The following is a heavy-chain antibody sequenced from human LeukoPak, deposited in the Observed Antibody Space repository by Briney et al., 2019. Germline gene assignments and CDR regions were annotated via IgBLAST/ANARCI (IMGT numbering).Heavy chain of an antibody. J-gene: IGHJ5*02. CDR1: GFTFGGFT. Sequence: AGGSLRLSCAASGFTFGGFTMAWVRQTPRKGLERLSGILADADGGRTYYADSVKGRFTISRDNSKNTLYLQMNNLRDDDTAEYFCANNLNYGDERWEFDPCGQGTLVTVS. CDR3: ANNLNYGDERWEFDP. CDR2: ILADADGGRT. D-gene: IGHD4-17*01. V-gene: IGHV3-23*01.